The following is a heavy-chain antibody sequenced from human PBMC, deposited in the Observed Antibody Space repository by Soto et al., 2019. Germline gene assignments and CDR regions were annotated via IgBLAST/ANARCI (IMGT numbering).Heavy chain of an antibody. CDR3: ARSRDRCGGDCYSVYAAFDL. CDR1: GATYSPFIAYA. Sequence: QVQLVQSGAEVKKPGSLLKVSCKASGATYSPFIAYAISWLRQAPGQGLEWMGSIIPLGSSQHYAEGFQGRATISADSSTLTVYLELTNLTSDDAAVYFCARSRDRCGGDCYSVYAAFDLWGQGTAVTVSS. CDR2: IIPLGSSQ. V-gene: IGHV1-69*04. D-gene: IGHD2-21*02. J-gene: IGHJ3*01.